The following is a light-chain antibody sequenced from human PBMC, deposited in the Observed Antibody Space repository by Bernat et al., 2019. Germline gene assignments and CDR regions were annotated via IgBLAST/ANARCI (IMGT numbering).Light chain of an antibody. CDR3: QQYGSSPPSYT. Sequence: EIVLTQSPSTLSLSPGERATLPCGASQRINSNYLAWYQQKPGLAPRLLIYDASTRATGIPDRFSGSGSGTDFTLTISRLEPEDFVVYYCQQYGSSPPSYTFGQGTKLEIK. J-gene: IGKJ2*01. CDR2: DAS. CDR1: QRINSNY. V-gene: IGKV3D-20*01.